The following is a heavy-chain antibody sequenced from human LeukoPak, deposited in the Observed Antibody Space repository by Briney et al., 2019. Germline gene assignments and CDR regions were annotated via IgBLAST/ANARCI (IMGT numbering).Heavy chain of an antibody. D-gene: IGHD6-13*01. CDR2: ISGSGGST. Sequence: GSLRLSCAASGFTFSSYAMSWVRQAPGKGLEWVSAISGSGGSTYYAGSVKGRFSISRDNSKNTLYLQMNSLRAEDTAVYYCAKGYSSSWYQSNYYMDVWGKGTTVTVSS. CDR1: GFTFSSYA. V-gene: IGHV3-23*01. J-gene: IGHJ6*03. CDR3: AKGYSSSWYQSNYYMDV.